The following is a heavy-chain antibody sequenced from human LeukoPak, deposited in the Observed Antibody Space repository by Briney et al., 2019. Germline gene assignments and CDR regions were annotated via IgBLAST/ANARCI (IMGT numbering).Heavy chain of an antibody. V-gene: IGHV4-30-2*01. CDR1: GGSISSGGYS. CDR3: ARDRYGDRGYYYGMDV. CDR2: IYHSGGT. J-gene: IGHJ6*02. Sequence: SETLSLTCAVSGGSISSGGYSWSWIRQPPGKGLEWIGYIYHSGGTYYNPSLRSRVTISVDRSKNQFSLKLSSVTAADTAVYYCARDRYGDRGYYYGMDVWGQGTTVTVSS. D-gene: IGHD4-17*01.